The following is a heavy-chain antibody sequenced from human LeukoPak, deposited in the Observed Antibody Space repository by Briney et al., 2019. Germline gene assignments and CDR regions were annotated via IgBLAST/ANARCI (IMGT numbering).Heavy chain of an antibody. V-gene: IGHV3-30-3*01. CDR2: ISYDGSNK. CDR3: ASGSRGDY. J-gene: IGHJ4*02. CDR1: GFTFSSYA. D-gene: IGHD2-15*01. Sequence: GKSLRLSCAASGFTFSSYAMHWVRQAPGKGLEWVAVISYDGSNKYYADSVKGRFTISRDNSKNTLYLQMNSLRAEDTAVYYCASGSRGDYWGQXTLVTVSS.